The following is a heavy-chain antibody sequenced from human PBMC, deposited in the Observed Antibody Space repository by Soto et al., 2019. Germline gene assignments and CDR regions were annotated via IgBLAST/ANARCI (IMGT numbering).Heavy chain of an antibody. CDR2: FDPEDGET. CDR1: GYTLTELS. Sequence: ASVKVSCKVSGYTLTELSMHWVRQAPGKGLEWMGGFDPEDGETIYSQKFQGRVTITRDTSASTAYMELSSLRSEDTAVYYCASVMSGYSPIRYFDYWGQGTLVTVSS. V-gene: IGHV1-24*01. J-gene: IGHJ4*02. CDR3: ASVMSGYSPIRYFDY. D-gene: IGHD3-3*01.